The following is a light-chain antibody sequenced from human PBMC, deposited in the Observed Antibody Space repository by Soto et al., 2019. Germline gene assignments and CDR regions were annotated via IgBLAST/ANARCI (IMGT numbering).Light chain of an antibody. CDR3: QQYGSAPMFT. CDR2: GVS. J-gene: IGKJ2*01. Sequence: DIVLTQSPGTLSLSPGERATLSCRASLSLSSFLAWYQQKPGQAPRLLIYGVSRRATGIPDRFSGSGSGKEFTLTIASLEPADFAVYYCQQYGSAPMFTFGQGTKLEIK. V-gene: IGKV3-20*01. CDR1: LSLSSF.